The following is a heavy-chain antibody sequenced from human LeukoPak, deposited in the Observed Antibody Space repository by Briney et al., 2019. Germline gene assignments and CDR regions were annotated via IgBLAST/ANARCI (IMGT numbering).Heavy chain of an antibody. Sequence: GASVKVSCKASGGTFSSYAISWVRQAPGQGLEWMGGIIPIFGTANYAQKFQGRVTITADESTSTAYMELSSLRSEDTAVYYCARPGYCSSTSYYYGLMDVWGKGTTVTVSS. D-gene: IGHD2-2*01. CDR2: IIPIFGTA. V-gene: IGHV1-69*13. CDR1: GGTFSSYA. J-gene: IGHJ6*03. CDR3: ARPGYCSSTSYYYGLMDV.